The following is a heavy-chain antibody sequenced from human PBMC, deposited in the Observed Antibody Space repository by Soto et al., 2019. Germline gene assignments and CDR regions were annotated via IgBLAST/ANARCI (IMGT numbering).Heavy chain of an antibody. CDR2: IIPISGTA. CDR1: GGTFSSYA. Sequence: QVQLVQSGAEVKKPGSSVKVSCKASGGTFSSYAISWVRQAPGQGLEWMGGIIPISGTANYAQKFQGRVTITADESTSTVYRDLSSVRSEHTAVYFCARSQGSSTSLEIYYYYYYGMDVWGQGTTVTVSS. CDR3: ARSQGSSTSLEIYYYYYYGMDV. V-gene: IGHV1-69*01. J-gene: IGHJ6*02. D-gene: IGHD2-2*01.